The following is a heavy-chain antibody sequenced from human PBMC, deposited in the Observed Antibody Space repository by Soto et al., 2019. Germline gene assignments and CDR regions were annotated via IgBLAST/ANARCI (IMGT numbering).Heavy chain of an antibody. D-gene: IGHD3-10*01. Sequence: EVQLLESGGGLVQPGGSLRLSCAASGFTFSSYDMSWVRQAPGKGLEWGSGISNSGGRTSYAYSVKGRFTISRNNFKNMGTLQMNSLGAEYAAVYYCAKDLGGGFGELLAWGQGTLVTVSS. CDR3: AKDLGGGFGELLA. J-gene: IGHJ5*02. CDR2: ISNSGGRT. CDR1: GFTFSSYD. V-gene: IGHV3-23*01.